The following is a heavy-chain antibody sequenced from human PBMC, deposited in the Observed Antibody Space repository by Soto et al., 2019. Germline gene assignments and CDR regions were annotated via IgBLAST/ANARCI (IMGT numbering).Heavy chain of an antibody. CDR2: IIPIFGTA. CDR3: AKETYGSGSYSWFDP. J-gene: IGHJ5*02. Sequence: ASVKVSCKASGGTFSSYAISWVRQAPGQGLEWMGGIIPIFGTANYAQKFQGRVTITADESTSTAYMELSSLRSEDTAVYYCAKETYGSGSYSWFDPWGQGTLVTVSS. D-gene: IGHD3-10*01. CDR1: GGTFSSYA. V-gene: IGHV1-69*13.